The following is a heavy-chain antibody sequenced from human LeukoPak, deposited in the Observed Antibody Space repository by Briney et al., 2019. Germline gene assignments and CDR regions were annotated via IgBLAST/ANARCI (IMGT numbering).Heavy chain of an antibody. D-gene: IGHD3-10*01. CDR2: IIPIFGTA. CDR3: ARLEDLGDGSGNIMGAY. Sequence: SVKVSCKASGGTFSSYAISWVRQAPGQGLEWMGGIIPIFGTANYAQKFQGRVTITTDESTSTAYMELSSLRSEDTAVYYCARLEDLGDGSGNIMGAYWGQGTLVTVSS. CDR1: GGTFSSYA. V-gene: IGHV1-69*05. J-gene: IGHJ4*02.